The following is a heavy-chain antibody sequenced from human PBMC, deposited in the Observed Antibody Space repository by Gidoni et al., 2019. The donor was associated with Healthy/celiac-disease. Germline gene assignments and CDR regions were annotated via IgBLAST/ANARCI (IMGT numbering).Heavy chain of an antibody. V-gene: IGHV4-30-2*01. CDR1: GGPIRSGGYS. CDR2: IYHSGST. D-gene: IGHD3-3*01. Sequence: QLQLQESGSGLVKPSQPLSLTCAVSGGPIRSGGYSWSWIRQPPGKGREWIGYIYHSGSTYYNPSCKSRVTISVDRSKNQFARKLSSVTAADTAVYYCARGDTIFGVVALDYWGQGTLVTVSS. CDR3: ARGDTIFGVVALDY. J-gene: IGHJ4*02.